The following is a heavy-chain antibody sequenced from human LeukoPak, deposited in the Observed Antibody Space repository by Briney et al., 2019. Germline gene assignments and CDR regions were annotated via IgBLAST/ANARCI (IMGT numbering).Heavy chain of an antibody. J-gene: IGHJ3*02. V-gene: IGHV3-23*01. Sequence: GGSLRLSCAASGLTFSRYAMSWVRQAPGKGLEWVSAISGSDDSTYYADSVKGRFTISRDNSKNTLYLQMNSLRAEDTAVYYCAKDLTAGGIGYRTNAFDIWGQGTMVTVSS. D-gene: IGHD3-22*01. CDR3: AKDLTAGGIGYRTNAFDI. CDR1: GLTFSRYA. CDR2: ISGSDDST.